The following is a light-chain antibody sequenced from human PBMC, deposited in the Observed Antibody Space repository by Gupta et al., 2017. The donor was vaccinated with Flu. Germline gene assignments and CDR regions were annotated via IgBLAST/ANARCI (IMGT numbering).Light chain of an antibody. CDR2: AAS. CDR1: QDISKY. J-gene: IGKJ3*01. CDR3: QQYDNLPRT. V-gene: IGKV1-33*01. Sequence: DIQMTQSPSSLSASVGDRVTITCQASQDISKYLNWYQQKPGKAPNLLIYAASNLETGVPSRFSGSGSATHFTFTINTLQPEDTATYYCQQYDNLPRTFGPGTRVEIK.